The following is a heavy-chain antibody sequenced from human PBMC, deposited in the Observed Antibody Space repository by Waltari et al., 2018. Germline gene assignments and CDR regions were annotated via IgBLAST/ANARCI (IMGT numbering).Heavy chain of an antibody. CDR2: IRYDGSNK. CDR3: AKSQYYYGSGSYPLDY. J-gene: IGHJ4*02. Sequence: QVQLVESGGGVVQPGGSLRLSCAASGFTFSSYGMHWFRQAHGKGLEWVAFIRYDGSNKYYADSVKGRFTISRDNSKNTLYLQMNSLRAEDTAVYYCAKSQYYYGSGSYPLDYWGQGTLVTVSS. D-gene: IGHD3-10*01. V-gene: IGHV3-30*02. CDR1: GFTFSSYG.